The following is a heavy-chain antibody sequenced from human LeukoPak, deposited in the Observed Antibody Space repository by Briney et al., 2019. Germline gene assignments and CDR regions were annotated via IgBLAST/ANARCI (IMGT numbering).Heavy chain of an antibody. Sequence: GGSLRLSCAASGFTFSSYAMHWVRQAPRKGLEWVAYITYDGSNKYYADSVKGRFTISRDNSKNTLYPQMNSLRAEDTAVYYWAIESEGDRTNDYWGQGTLVTVSP. V-gene: IGHV3-30*04. CDR3: AIESEGDRTNDY. D-gene: IGHD1-14*01. J-gene: IGHJ4*02. CDR1: GFTFSSYA. CDR2: ITYDGSNK.